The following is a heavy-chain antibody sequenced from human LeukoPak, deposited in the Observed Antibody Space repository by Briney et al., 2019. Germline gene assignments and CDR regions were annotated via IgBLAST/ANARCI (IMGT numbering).Heavy chain of an antibody. Sequence: PGGSLRLSCGASGFTFSYHWMHWVRQVPVKGLVWVSRIDGGGSSTSYADSVKGRFSISRDNSKNTLYLQMNSLRAEDTAVYYCARDIKATIDYWGQGTLVTVSS. D-gene: IGHD5-12*01. CDR2: IDGGGSST. J-gene: IGHJ4*02. CDR3: ARDIKATIDY. CDR1: GFTFSYHW. V-gene: IGHV3-74*01.